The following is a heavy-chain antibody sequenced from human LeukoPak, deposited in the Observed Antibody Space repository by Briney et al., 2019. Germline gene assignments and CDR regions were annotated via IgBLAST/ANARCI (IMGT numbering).Heavy chain of an antibody. J-gene: IGHJ4*02. Sequence: PSETLSLTWTVSGGSISSYYWSWIRQPPGKGLEWIGYIYYSGSTNYNPSLKSRVTISVDTSKNQFSLKLSSVTAADTAVYYCARRLFSSDWYEGLDYWGQGTLVTVSS. V-gene: IGHV4-59*08. CDR1: GGSISSYY. CDR2: IYYSGST. CDR3: ARRLFSSDWYEGLDY. D-gene: IGHD6-19*01.